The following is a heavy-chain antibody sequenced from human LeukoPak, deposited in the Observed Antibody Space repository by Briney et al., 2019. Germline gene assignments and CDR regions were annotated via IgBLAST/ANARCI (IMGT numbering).Heavy chain of an antibody. J-gene: IGHJ5*02. D-gene: IGHD2-15*01. CDR1: GGTFSSYA. CDR2: IIPIFGTA. CDR3: ARHSSVVRGWFDP. V-gene: IGHV1-69*05. Sequence: ASVKVSCKASGGTFSSYAISWVRQAPGQGLEWMGGIIPIFGTANYAQKFQGRVTITTDESTSTAYMELSSLRSEDTALYYCARHSSVVRGWFDPWGQGTRVTVSS.